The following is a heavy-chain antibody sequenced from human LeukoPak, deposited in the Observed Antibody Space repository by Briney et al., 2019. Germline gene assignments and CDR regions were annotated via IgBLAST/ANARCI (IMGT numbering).Heavy chain of an antibody. V-gene: IGHV3-30*04. CDR3: AKKGVTVIGSNWFDS. D-gene: IGHD4-11*01. J-gene: IGHJ5*01. CDR1: GFTFSNYA. Sequence: GGSLRLSCVASGFTFSNYAMHWVRQAPGKGLEWVAVISYDGSSKFSADSVKGRFTISRDNSRNTLYLQMNSLRAEDTAVYYCAKKGVTVIGSNWFDSWGQGTLVTVSS. CDR2: ISYDGSSK.